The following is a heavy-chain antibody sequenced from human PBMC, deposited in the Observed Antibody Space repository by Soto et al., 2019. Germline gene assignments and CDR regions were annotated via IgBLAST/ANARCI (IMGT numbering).Heavy chain of an antibody. J-gene: IGHJ5*02. V-gene: IGHV4-31*03. CDR1: GGSISSDGYY. CDR3: AIQRTVRGVILSGNWFDP. CDR2: IYYSGNT. Sequence: QVQLQESGPGLVKPSQTLSLTCTVSGGSISSDGYYWSWIRQHPGKDLEWIGYIYYSGNTYYNPSLKSRVTISVDTSKNQFSVKLSSVTAADTAVYYCAIQRTVRGVILSGNWFDPWGQGTLVTVSS. D-gene: IGHD3-10*01.